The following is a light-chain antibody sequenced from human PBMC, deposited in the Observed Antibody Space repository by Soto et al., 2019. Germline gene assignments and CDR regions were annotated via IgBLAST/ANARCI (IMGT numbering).Light chain of an antibody. V-gene: IGKV1-5*01. CDR3: QHYNSYFQT. J-gene: IGKJ1*01. CDR1: QSISSW. CDR2: DAS. Sequence: DIQMTQSPSTLSLSVRYRFTITCLASQSISSWLAWYQQKPGKAPKLLIYDASSLKSGVPSRFSGSGSGTEFTLTISSLQPDDFATYYCQHYNSYFQTFGQGTKVDIK.